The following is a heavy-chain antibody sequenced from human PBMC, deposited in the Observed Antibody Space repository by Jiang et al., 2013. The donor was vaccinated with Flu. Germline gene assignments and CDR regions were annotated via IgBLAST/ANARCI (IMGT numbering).Heavy chain of an antibody. CDR1: GYTFTSYY. J-gene: IGHJ6*02. Sequence: SGAEVKKPGASVKVSCKASGYTFTSYYMHWVRQAPGQGLEWMGIINPSGGSTSYAQKFQGRVTMTRDTSTSTVYMELSSLRSEDTAVYYCASRMAGPPNYYYYGMDVWGQGTTVTVSS. CDR3: ASRMAGPPNYYYYGMDV. CDR2: INPSGGST. D-gene: IGHD5-24*01. V-gene: IGHV1-46*01.